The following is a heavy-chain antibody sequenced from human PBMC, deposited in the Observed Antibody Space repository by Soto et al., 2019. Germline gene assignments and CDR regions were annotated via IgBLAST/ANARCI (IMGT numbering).Heavy chain of an antibody. CDR1: GFTFSSYA. V-gene: IGHV3-30*04. CDR3: ARGYRGYWYFDL. CDR2: ISYDGSNT. J-gene: IGHJ2*01. D-gene: IGHD2-2*02. Sequence: PGGSLRLSCAASGFTFSSYAMSWVRQAPGKGLEWVAIISYDGSNTYYADSVKGRFTISRDNSKNTLYLQMNSLRAEDTSVYYCARGYRGYWYFDLWGRGTLVTVSS.